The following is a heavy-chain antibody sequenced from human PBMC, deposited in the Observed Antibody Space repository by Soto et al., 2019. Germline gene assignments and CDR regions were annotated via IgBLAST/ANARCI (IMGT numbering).Heavy chain of an antibody. J-gene: IGHJ4*02. D-gene: IGHD6-13*01. CDR3: ARLQAAAGDNDLTFDY. CDR2: IYYSGST. V-gene: IGHV4-31*03. CDR1: GGSISSGGYY. Sequence: SETLSLTCTVSGGSISSGGYYWSWIRQHPGKGLEWIGYIYYSGSTYYNPSLKSRVTISVDRSKNQFSLKMSSVTAADTAVYYCARLQAAAGDNDLTFDYWGQGTLVTVSS.